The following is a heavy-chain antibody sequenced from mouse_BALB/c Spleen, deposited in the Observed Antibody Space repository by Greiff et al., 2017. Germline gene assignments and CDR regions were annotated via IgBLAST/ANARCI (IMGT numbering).Heavy chain of an antibody. J-gene: IGHJ3*01. V-gene: IGHV6-6*01. CDR2: IRSKANNPAT. D-gene: IGHD1-1*01. CDR3: TRDGSSPFAY. Sequence: VQLKESGGGLVQPGGSMKLSCAASGFTFSDAWMDWVRQSPEKGLEWVAEIRSKANNPATYYAESVKGRFTISRYDSKSSVYLHMNRLRAEDTGIYYGTRDGSSPFAYWGQGTLVTVSA. CDR1: GFTFSDAW.